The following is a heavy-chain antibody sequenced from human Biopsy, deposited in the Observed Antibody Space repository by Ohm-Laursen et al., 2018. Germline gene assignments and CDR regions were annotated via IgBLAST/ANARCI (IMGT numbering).Heavy chain of an antibody. CDR1: GYSFDIYP. V-gene: IGHV1-69*06. J-gene: IGHJ4*02. CDR2: IVPLFETT. Sequence: SVKVSCKASGYSFDIYPLFWVRQAPGQGFEWMGGIVPLFETTDSAQKFQGRVTITADRSTTTAYIELSGLTSEDTAIYYCAKAGQTSGEYVVPRHFDSWGQGTRVTVSS. D-gene: IGHD2-15*01. CDR3: AKAGQTSGEYVVPRHFDS.